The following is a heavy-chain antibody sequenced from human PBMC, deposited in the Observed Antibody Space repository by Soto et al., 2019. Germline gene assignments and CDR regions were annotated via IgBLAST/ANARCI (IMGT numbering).Heavy chain of an antibody. CDR3: VREWSYDYLGGMDV. D-gene: IGHD5-12*01. CDR1: GFTFSSYA. Sequence: GSLRLSCAASGFTFSSYAMHWVRQAPGKGLEWVAVISYDGSNKYYADSVKGRFTISRDNSKNTLYLQMNSLRAEDTAVYYCVREWSYDYLGGMDVSGQATTVTVSS. J-gene: IGHJ6*02. V-gene: IGHV3-30-3*01. CDR2: ISYDGSNK.